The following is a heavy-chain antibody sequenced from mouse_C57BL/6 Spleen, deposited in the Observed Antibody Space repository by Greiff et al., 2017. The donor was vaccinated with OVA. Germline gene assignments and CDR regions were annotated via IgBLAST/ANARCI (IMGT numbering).Heavy chain of an antibody. CDR1: GYTFTSYW. D-gene: IGHD2-2*01. CDR3: ARSGMVTTRAWFAY. Sequence: QVQLQQPGAELVKPGASVKMSCKASGYTFTSYWITWVKQRPGQGLEWIGDIYPGSGSTNYNEKFKSKATLTVDTSSSTAYMQLSSLTSEDSAVYYCARSGMVTTRAWFAYWGQGTLVTVSA. J-gene: IGHJ3*01. V-gene: IGHV1-55*01. CDR2: IYPGSGST.